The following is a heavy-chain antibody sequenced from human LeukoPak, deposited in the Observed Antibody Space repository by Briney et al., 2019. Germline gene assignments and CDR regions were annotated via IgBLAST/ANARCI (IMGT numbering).Heavy chain of an antibody. V-gene: IGHV4-59*01. CDR1: GGSISSYY. D-gene: IGHD3-3*01. J-gene: IGHJ4*02. CDR2: IYYSGST. CDR3: ATGLYYDFWSGYSH. Sequence: SETLSLTCTVSGGSISSYYWSWIRQPPGKGLEWIGYIYYSGSTNYNPSLKSRVTISVDTSKNQFSLKLSSVTAADTVVYYCATGLYYDFWSGYSHWGQGTLVTVSS.